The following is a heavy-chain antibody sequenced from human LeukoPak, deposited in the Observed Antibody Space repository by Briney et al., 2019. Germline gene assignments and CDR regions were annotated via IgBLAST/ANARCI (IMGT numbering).Heavy chain of an antibody. CDR2: INTGETT. Sequence: GGSLRLSCAASGFTFARHAMSWVRQAPGKGLEWVSNINTGETTFYADSAKGRFTISRDFFNNTLFLQMNSLRDEDTAVYYCTRGSFDMWGLGTMVTVS. CDR3: TRGSFDM. J-gene: IGHJ3*02. V-gene: IGHV3-23*01. D-gene: IGHD3-16*01. CDR1: GFTFARHA.